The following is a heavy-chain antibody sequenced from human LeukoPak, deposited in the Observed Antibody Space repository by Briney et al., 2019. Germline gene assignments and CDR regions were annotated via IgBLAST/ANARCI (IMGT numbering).Heavy chain of an antibody. J-gene: IGHJ4*02. Sequence: GGSLRLSCAASGFTFSSYGMHWVRQAPGKGLEWVAFIRYDGSNKYYADSVKGRFTISRDNSKNTLYLQLNSVSAEDKAVYYCAKDRGDYFDYWGQGGLVIVSS. V-gene: IGHV3-30*02. CDR3: AKDRGDYFDY. CDR2: IRYDGSNK. CDR1: GFTFSSYG.